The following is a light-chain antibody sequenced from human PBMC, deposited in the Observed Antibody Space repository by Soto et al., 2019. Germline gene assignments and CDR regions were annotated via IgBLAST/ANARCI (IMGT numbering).Light chain of an antibody. Sequence: EIVMTQSPATLSVSPGERATLSCRASQSVSSNLAWYQQKPGQAPRLLIYSASTRATGIPARFSGSGSGTEFTLTISSLQSEDFAVYYCQQYNNWPLLTLGGGTKVEIK. CDR1: QSVSSN. CDR3: QQYNNWPLLT. J-gene: IGKJ4*01. V-gene: IGKV3D-15*01. CDR2: SAS.